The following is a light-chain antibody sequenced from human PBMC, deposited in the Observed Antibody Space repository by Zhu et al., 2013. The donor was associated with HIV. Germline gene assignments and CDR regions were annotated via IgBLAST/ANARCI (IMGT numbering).Light chain of an antibody. CDR2: GAS. V-gene: IGKV3-20*01. Sequence: DIVLTQSPGTLSLSPGDRATLSCRASQGVAIDSLAWYQQKPGQAPRLLIYGASSRATGIPDRFSGSGSGTDFTLIISRLEPEDFAVYYCQQYGNSPWTFGQGTKLTIK. CDR3: QQYGNSPWT. CDR1: QGVAIDS. J-gene: IGKJ1*01.